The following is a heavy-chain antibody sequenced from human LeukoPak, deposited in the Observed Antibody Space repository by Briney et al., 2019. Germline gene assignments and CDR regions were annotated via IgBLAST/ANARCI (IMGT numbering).Heavy chain of an antibody. D-gene: IGHD6-13*01. CDR2: ISSNGGST. CDR1: GFTFSSYA. J-gene: IGHJ5*02. CDR3: ARGIAAAGKEWFDP. V-gene: IGHV3-64D*06. Sequence: GGSLRLSCSASGFTFSSYAMHWVRQAPGKGLEYVSAISSNGGSTYYADSVKGRFTISRDNSKNTLYLQMSSLRAEDTAVYYCARGIAAAGKEWFDPWGQGTLVTVSS.